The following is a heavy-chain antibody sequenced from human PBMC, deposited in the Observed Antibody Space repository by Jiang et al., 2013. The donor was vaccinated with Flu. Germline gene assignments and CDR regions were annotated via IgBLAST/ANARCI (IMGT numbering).Heavy chain of an antibody. J-gene: IGHJ4*02. Sequence: GPGLVKPSETLSLTCTVSGGSISSYYWSWIRQPPGKGLEWIGYIYYSGSTNYNPSLKSRVTISVDTSKNQFSLKLSSVTAADTAVYYCARVAIAVAGTHDYYFDYWGQGTLVTVSS. CDR1: GGSISSYY. V-gene: IGHV4-59*01. CDR3: ARVAIAVAGTHDYYFDY. D-gene: IGHD6-19*01. CDR2: IYYSGST.